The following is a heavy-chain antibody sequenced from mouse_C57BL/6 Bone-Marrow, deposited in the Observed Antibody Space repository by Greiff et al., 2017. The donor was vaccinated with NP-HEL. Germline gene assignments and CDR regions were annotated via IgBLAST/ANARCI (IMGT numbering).Heavy chain of an antibody. J-gene: IGHJ4*01. CDR1: GYTFTDYY. D-gene: IGHD1-1*01. CDR3: AREEVLGYYGSSPYYAMDY. CDR2: INPNNGGT. Sequence: EVQLQQSGPELVKPGASVKISCKASGYTFTDYYMNWVKQSHGKSLEWIGDINPNNGGTSYNQKFKGKATLTVDKSSSTAYMELRSLTSEDSAVYYCAREEVLGYYGSSPYYAMDYWGQGTSVTVSS. V-gene: IGHV1-26*01.